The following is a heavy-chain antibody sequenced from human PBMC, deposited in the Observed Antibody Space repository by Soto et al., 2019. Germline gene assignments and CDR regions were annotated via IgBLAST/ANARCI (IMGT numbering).Heavy chain of an antibody. CDR3: ARVSYCSSTSCYPYYYYGMDV. D-gene: IGHD2-2*01. Sequence: GESLKISCKGSGYSFTSYWIGWVRQMPGKGLEWMGIIYPGDSDTRYSPSFQGQVTISADKSISTAYLQWSSLKASDTAMYYCARVSYCSSTSCYPYYYYGMDVWGQGTTVTVSS. V-gene: IGHV5-51*01. CDR1: GYSFTSYW. J-gene: IGHJ6*02. CDR2: IYPGDSDT.